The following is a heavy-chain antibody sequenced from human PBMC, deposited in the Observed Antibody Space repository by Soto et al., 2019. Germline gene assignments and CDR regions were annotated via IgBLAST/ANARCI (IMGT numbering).Heavy chain of an antibody. V-gene: IGHV3-30*03. CDR1: GFSFSSYA. J-gene: IGHJ4*02. CDR3: AIGEYYYDSSGYYPFDD. CDR2: ISYDQSNE. D-gene: IGHD3-22*01. Sequence: PGGSLRLSCEVSGFSFSSYAMHWVRQAPGKGLEWVAVISYDQSNEYYADSVKGRLTISRDNSKNTLYLQVESLRPEDTAVYFCAIGEYYYDSSGYYPFDDWGQGTLVTVSS.